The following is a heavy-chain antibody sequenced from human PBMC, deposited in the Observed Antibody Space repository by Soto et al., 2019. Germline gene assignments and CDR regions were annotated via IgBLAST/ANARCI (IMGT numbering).Heavy chain of an antibody. CDR3: ARERTYFGDY. CDR2: ISAYNGNT. J-gene: IGHJ4*02. Sequence: ASVKVSCKASGYTFTSYGISWVRQAPGQGLEGMGWISAYNGNTKNAQKLQGRVTMTTDTSTSTAYMELSSLRSEDTAVYYCARERTYFGDYWGQGTLVTVSS. V-gene: IGHV1-18*01. CDR1: GYTFTSYG. D-gene: IGHD3-9*01.